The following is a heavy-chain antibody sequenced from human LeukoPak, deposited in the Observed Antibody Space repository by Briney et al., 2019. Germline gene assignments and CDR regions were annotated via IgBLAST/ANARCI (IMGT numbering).Heavy chain of an antibody. D-gene: IGHD4-11*01. V-gene: IGHV3-21*01. CDR1: GFTFSSYS. CDR3: ARESWNDYSNYEGGAFDI. J-gene: IGHJ3*02. CDR2: ISSSSYI. Sequence: GGSLRLSCAASGFTFSSYSMNWVRQAPGKGLEWVSSISSSSYIYYADSVKGRVTISRDSAKNSLYLQMNSLRAEDTAVYYCARESWNDYSNYEGGAFDIWGQGTMVTVSS.